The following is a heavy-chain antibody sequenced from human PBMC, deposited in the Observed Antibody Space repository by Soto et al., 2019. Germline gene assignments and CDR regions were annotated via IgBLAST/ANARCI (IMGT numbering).Heavy chain of an antibody. CDR3: ARADNDDYGRLE. Sequence: PGESLKISCQGSGYNFASNWIGWVRQMPGKGLEWMGVIYPVDSNTKYSPSFQGQVTISADKSISTASLQWGSLKASDTAMYYCARADNDDYGRLEWGQGTLVTVSS. D-gene: IGHD4-17*01. V-gene: IGHV5-51*01. J-gene: IGHJ4*02. CDR1: GYNFASNW. CDR2: IYPVDSNT.